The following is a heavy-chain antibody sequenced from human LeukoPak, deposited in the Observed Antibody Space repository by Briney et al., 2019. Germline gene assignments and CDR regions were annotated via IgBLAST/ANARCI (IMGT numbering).Heavy chain of an antibody. CDR1: GYTFTSYG. CDR2: ISAYNGNT. V-gene: IGHV1-18*01. J-gene: IGHJ4*02. Sequence: PGAAVKVSCQASGYTFTSYGISWVQQAPGQGLEWMGWISAYNGNTNYAQKLQCRVTMTTDTSTSTAYMELRSMRADDTAVYYCARSLQLEPFDYWGQGTLVTVSS. CDR3: ARSLQLEPFDY. D-gene: IGHD1-1*01.